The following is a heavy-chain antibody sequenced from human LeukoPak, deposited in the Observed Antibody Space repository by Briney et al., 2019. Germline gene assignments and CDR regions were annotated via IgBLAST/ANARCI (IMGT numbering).Heavy chain of an antibody. CDR3: ARDQGYCTNGVCPYYYYYMDV. Sequence: PGGSLRLSCAASGFTFSSYAMHWVRQAPGKGLEWVAVISYDGSNKYYADSVKGRFTISRDNSKNTLYLQMNSLRAEDTAVYYCARDQGYCTNGVCPYYYYYMDVWGKGTTVTVSS. CDR2: ISYDGSNK. CDR1: GFTFSSYA. V-gene: IGHV3-30*04. J-gene: IGHJ6*03. D-gene: IGHD2-8*01.